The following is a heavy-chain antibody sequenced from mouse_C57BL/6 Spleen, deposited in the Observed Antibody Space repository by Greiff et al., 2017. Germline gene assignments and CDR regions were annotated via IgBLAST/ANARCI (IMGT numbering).Heavy chain of an antibody. CDR1: GYSIPSGYY. V-gene: IGHV3-6*01. J-gene: IGHJ1*03. CDR2: ISYDGSY. CDR3: ARDPATVVANWYFDV. D-gene: IGHD1-1*01. Sequence: DVQLVESGPGLVKPSQSLSLTCSVTGYSIPSGYYWNWIRQFPGNKLEWMGYISYDGSYNYNPSLKNRISITRDTSKNQFFLKLNSVTTEDTATYYCARDPATVVANWYFDVWGTGTTVTVSS.